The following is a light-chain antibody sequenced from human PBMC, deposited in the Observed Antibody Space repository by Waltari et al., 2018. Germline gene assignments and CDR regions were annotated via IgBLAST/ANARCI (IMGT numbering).Light chain of an antibody. CDR2: ENH. V-gene: IGLV6-57*01. Sequence: NFMLTQPHSVSGSPGKTVTISCTRSRGSIASHYVQWCQQRPGTPPTTRIYENHQRPSGVPDRFSGSIDSSSNSASLTISQLKTEDEADYYCQSSDSSTWVFGGGTKLTVL. CDR1: RGSIASHY. J-gene: IGLJ3*02. CDR3: QSSDSSTWV.